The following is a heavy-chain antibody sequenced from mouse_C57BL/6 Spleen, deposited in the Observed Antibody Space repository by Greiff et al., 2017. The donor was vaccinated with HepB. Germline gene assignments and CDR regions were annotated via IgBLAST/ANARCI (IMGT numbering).Heavy chain of an antibody. J-gene: IGHJ4*01. Sequence: QVQLQQPGTELVKPGASVKMSCKASGYTFTSYWMHWVKQRPGQGLEWIGNINPSNGGTNYNEKFKSKATLTVDKSSSTAYMQLSSLTSEDSADYDCGSEKTTVARSAMDDWGQGTSVTVSS. V-gene: IGHV1-53*01. CDR3: GSEKTTVARSAMDD. D-gene: IGHD1-1*01. CDR1: GYTFTSYW. CDR2: INPSNGGT.